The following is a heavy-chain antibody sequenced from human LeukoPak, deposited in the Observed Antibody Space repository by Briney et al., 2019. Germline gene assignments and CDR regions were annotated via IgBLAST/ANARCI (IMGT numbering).Heavy chain of an antibody. V-gene: IGHV3-49*04. CDR1: GFTFGDYA. Sequence: GRSLRLSCTASGFTFGDYAMSWVRQAPGKGLEWVSFIRSKAYGGTTEYAASVKGRFTISRDDSKSIAYLQMNSLKTEDTAVYYCRGDSSGYYSDYGMDVWGRGTTVTVSS. D-gene: IGHD3-22*01. CDR3: RGDSSGYYSDYGMDV. CDR2: IRSKAYGGTT. J-gene: IGHJ6*02.